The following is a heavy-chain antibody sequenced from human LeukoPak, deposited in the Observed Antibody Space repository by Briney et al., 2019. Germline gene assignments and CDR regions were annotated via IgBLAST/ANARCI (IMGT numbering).Heavy chain of an antibody. V-gene: IGHV3-7*03. Sequence: GGSLRHSCAASGFTFSSYWMNWARQAPGKGLEWVASINHNGNVNYYVDSVKGRFTISRDNAKNSLYLQMSNLRAEDTAVYFCARGGGLDVWGQGATVTVSS. CDR3: ARGGGLDV. D-gene: IGHD3-16*01. J-gene: IGHJ6*02. CDR2: INHNGNVN. CDR1: GFTFSSYW.